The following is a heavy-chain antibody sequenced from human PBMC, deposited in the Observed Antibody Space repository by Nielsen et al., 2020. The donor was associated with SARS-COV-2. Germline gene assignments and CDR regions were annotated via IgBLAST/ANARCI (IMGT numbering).Heavy chain of an antibody. D-gene: IGHD2/OR15-2a*01. V-gene: IGHV1-69*06. CDR2: IIPIFGTA. J-gene: IGHJ3*02. CDR3: ARPTFLPVARGSNSFDAFDM. CDR1: GGTFSRYG. Sequence: SVRVSCKASGGTFSRYGISWVRQAPGQGLEWMGGIIPIFGTANYAQKFQGRVTITADKSTSTAYMELSSLRSEDTAVYYCARPTFLPVARGSNSFDAFDMWGQGTMVTVSS.